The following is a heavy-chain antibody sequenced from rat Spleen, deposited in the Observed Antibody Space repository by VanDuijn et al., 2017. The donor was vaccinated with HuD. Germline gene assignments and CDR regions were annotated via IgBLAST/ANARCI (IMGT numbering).Heavy chain of an antibody. CDR1: GFSLTSNS. Sequence: QVQVKESGPGLVQPSQTLSLTCTVSGFSLTSNSVHWVRQPPGKGLEWMGGLWGDGSTDYNSTLKSRLSITRDTSKSQVFLKMNSLQTDDTAIYFCTRGPPRDDGSYYYGYYFDYWGQGVMVTVSS. CDR2: LWGDGST. D-gene: IGHD1-12*02. CDR3: TRGPPRDDGSYYYGYYFDY. J-gene: IGHJ2*01. V-gene: IGHV2-1*01.